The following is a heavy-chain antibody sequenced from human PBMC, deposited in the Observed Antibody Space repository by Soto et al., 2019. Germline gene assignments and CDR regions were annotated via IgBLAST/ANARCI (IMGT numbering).Heavy chain of an antibody. V-gene: IGHV2-5*02. Sequence: QITLKESGPTLVKPTQTLTLTCTFSGFSLSTTAEGVGWIRQPPGKALEWLALIYWDDDGRYSPSLKSRLTSTNDTSTNQVALTMSPVDPVNISTFYCAHGFFSSADFDPNPCLDFWGQGILVTVSS. CDR3: AHGFFSSADFDPNPCLDF. J-gene: IGHJ4*02. D-gene: IGHD3-22*01. CDR2: IYWDDDG. CDR1: GFSLSTTAEG.